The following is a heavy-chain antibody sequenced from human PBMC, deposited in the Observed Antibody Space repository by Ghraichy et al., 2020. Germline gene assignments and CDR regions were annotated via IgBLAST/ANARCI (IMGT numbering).Heavy chain of an antibody. D-gene: IGHD2-2*01. V-gene: IGHV3-23*01. CDR3: VKDDGYTTSLGDS. CDR1: GFSFNNYP. J-gene: IGHJ4*02. CDR2: ISHAVGGYK. Sequence: GGSLRLSCAASGFSFNNYPMTWVRQAPGKGLQWVAAISHAVGGYKHYADSVKGRFSISRDSSKNTVYLQMDSLRAEDTAIYYCVKDDGYTTSLGDSWGQGTLVTVSS.